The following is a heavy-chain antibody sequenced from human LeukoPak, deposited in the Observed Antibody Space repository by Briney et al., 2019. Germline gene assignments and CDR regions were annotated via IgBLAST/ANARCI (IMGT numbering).Heavy chain of an antibody. J-gene: IGHJ6*03. CDR3: ARDAIYCTSVNCQPPYYYYYLDV. D-gene: IGHD2-8*02. V-gene: IGHV1-69*05. CDR1: GGTFSSYA. CDR2: IIPIFGTA. Sequence: SVKVSCKASGGTFSSYAISWVRQAPGQGLEWMGGIIPIFGTANYAQKFQGRVTITTDESTSTAYMELSSLRSEDTAVYYCARDAIYCTSVNCQPPYYYYYLDVWGKGTTVTVSS.